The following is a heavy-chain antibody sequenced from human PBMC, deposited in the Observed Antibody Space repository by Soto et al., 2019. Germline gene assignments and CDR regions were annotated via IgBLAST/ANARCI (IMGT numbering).Heavy chain of an antibody. Sequence: GSLRLSCAASGFTFSNYGMNWVRQAPGKGLEWVSGISTNGDTANYADSVKGRFTIPRDNSKNALYMQMNGLRPEDTAVSYCAKDLSRWPHYACDSWGQGSLVTVSS. J-gene: IGHJ5*01. CDR3: AKDLSRWPHYACDS. CDR1: GFTFSNYG. CDR2: ISTNGDTA. D-gene: IGHD4-17*01. V-gene: IGHV3-23*01.